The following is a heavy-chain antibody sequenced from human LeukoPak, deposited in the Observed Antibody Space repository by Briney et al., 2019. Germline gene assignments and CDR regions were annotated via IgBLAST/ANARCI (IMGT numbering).Heavy chain of an antibody. Sequence: GGSQRLSCAVSGFTLCIYWMHWVRQVPGQGLVWVSRLNDDGSITTDADSVRGLFPIFRDNAKNTLYLQMNSLRAEDTAVYYCAREGRDYGGNPFDYWGQGTLVTVSS. CDR3: AREGRDYGGNPFDY. CDR1: GFTLCIYW. D-gene: IGHD4-23*01. J-gene: IGHJ4*02. V-gene: IGHV3-74*03. CDR2: LNDDGSIT.